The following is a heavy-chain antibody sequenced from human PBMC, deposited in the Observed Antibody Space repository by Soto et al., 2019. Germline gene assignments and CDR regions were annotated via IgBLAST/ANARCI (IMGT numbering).Heavy chain of an antibody. J-gene: IGHJ4*02. D-gene: IGHD2-21*02. CDR2: VNPRSGDT. V-gene: IGHV1-2*02. CDR1: GYTFINYY. CDR3: ARQLAYCGGDCYTEPIEY. Sequence: QAQLVQSGAEVKKPGASVKVSCKASGYTFINYYIHWVRQAPGQGLEWMGWVNPRSGDTNYAQKVQGRVTMTRDTSISTAYLELSRLRSDDTAVYYCARQLAYCGGDCYTEPIEYWGQGTLVTVSS.